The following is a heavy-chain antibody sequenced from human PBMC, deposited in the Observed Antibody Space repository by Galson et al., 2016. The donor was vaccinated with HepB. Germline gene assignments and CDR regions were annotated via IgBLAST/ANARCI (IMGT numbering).Heavy chain of an antibody. CDR1: GFAFSSHW. V-gene: IGHV3-48*03. Sequence: SLRLSCAASGFAFSSHWMHWVRQAPGKGLEWVSYISKSGSTIYYADSVKGRFTISRDDAKKSLYLQMNSLRAEDTAVYYCAGAYDTSGYDGLDVWGQGTTVTVSS. J-gene: IGHJ6*02. CDR2: ISKSGSTI. D-gene: IGHD3-22*01. CDR3: AGAYDTSGYDGLDV.